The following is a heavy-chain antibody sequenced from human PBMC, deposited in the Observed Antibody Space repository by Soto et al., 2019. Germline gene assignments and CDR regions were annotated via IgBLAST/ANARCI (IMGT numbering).Heavy chain of an antibody. V-gene: IGHV1-46*01. Sequence: ASVKVSCKASGFSFSDYFMHWVRQAPGQGLEWMGIINPSGDSRNYAQKFQGRVTITRDTSTSTVYMDLSSLRYEDTAVYYCARDSFGPGTDYYYYGMDVWGQGTTVTVSS. J-gene: IGHJ6*02. CDR2: INPSGDSR. CDR3: ARDSFGPGTDYYYYGMDV. D-gene: IGHD6-13*01. CDR1: GFSFSDYF.